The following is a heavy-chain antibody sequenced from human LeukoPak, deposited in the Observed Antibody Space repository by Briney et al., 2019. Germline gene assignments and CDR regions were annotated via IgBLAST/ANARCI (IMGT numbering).Heavy chain of an antibody. CDR3: ARVPNRYSGTDYYYYMDV. Sequence: SETLSLTCTVSGDSISSYYWTWIRQPPGKGLEWIGYIYYSGSTNYNPSLKSRVTISVDTSTNQFSLNLSSVTAADTAVYYCARVPNRYSGTDYYYYMDVWGKGTTVTVSS. J-gene: IGHJ6*03. D-gene: IGHD1-26*01. CDR2: IYYSGST. V-gene: IGHV4-59*01. CDR1: GDSISSYY.